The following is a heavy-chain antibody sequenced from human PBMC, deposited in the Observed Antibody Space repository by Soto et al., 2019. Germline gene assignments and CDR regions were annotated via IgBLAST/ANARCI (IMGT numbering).Heavy chain of an antibody. CDR1: GFTFSSYW. CDR2: IKQDGSEK. Sequence: EVQLVESGGGLVQPGGSLRLSCAASGFTFSSYWMSWVRQAPGKGLEWVANIKQDGSEKYYVDSVKGRFTISRDNAKNSLYLQMNSLRADDTAVYYCARGSDCGDCYNPLILDYWGQGTLVTVSS. V-gene: IGHV3-7*05. CDR3: ARGSDCGDCYNPLILDY. D-gene: IGHD2-21*02. J-gene: IGHJ4*02.